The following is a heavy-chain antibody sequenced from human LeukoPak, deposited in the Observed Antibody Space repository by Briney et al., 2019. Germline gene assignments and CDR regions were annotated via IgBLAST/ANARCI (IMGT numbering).Heavy chain of an antibody. CDR1: GGTFSSYA. CDR2: IIPIFGTA. V-gene: IGHV1-69*01. J-gene: IGHJ3*02. D-gene: IGHD4-11*01. CDR3: AGDLVSGDYTYAFDI. Sequence: GSSVKVSCKASGGTFSSYAISWVRQAPGQGLEWMGGIIPIFGTANYAQKFQGRVTITADESTSTAYMELSSLRSEDTAVYYCAGDLVSGDYTYAFDIWGQGTMVTVSS.